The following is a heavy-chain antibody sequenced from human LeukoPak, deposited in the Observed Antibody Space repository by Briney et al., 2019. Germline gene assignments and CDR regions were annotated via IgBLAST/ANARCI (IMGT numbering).Heavy chain of an antibody. J-gene: IGHJ3*02. V-gene: IGHV4-34*01. Sequence: PSETLSLTCAVYGGSLSGLYWNWIRKTPGKGLEWIGEIDYSGNTNYSPSLKSRVTISIDTSKNQFSLTVRSVTAADTGVYYCARNKVAARGAWAFDIWGQGTMVTVSS. CDR2: IDYSGNT. CDR1: GGSLSGLY. D-gene: IGHD6-6*01. CDR3: ARNKVAARGAWAFDI.